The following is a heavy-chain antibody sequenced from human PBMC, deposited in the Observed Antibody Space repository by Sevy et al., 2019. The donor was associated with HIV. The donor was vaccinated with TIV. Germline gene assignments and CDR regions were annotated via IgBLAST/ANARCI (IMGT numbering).Heavy chain of an antibody. CDR2: ISGSGDNT. J-gene: IGHJ4*02. V-gene: IGHV3-23*01. CDR1: GFTFSNYA. Sequence: GGSLRLSCGASGFTFSNYAMSWVRQAPAKGLEWVSSISGSGDNTYNADSVKGRFTVSRDNSKNTLYLQMNSLRAEDTAVYYCAKDSGDDNYGLFDYWGQGTLVTVSS. CDR3: AKDSGDDNYGLFDY. D-gene: IGHD5-18*01.